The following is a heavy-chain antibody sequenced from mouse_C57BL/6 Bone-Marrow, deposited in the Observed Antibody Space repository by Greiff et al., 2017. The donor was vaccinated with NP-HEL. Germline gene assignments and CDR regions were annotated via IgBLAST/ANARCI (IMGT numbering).Heavy chain of an antibody. J-gene: IGHJ3*01. Sequence: QVQLQQPGAELVKPGASVKMSCKASGYTFTSYWITWVKQRPGQGLEWIGAIYPGSGSTHYNEKFKRKATLTVDTSSSTAYMQLSSLTSEDSAVYYCACVWFAYWGKGTLVTVSA. CDR2: IYPGSGST. CDR3: ACVWFAY. V-gene: IGHV1-55*01. CDR1: GYTFTSYW.